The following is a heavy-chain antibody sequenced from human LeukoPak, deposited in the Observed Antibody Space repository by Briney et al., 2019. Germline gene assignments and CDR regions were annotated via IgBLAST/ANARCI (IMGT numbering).Heavy chain of an antibody. CDR1: GYTLTELS. Sequence: ASVKVSCKVSGYTLTELSMHWVRQAPGKGLEWMGGFDPEDGETIYAQKFQGRVTMTEDTSTDTAYMELSSLRSEDTAVYYCASTLGIVVVTPLVDAFDIWGQGTMVTVSS. CDR2: FDPEDGET. V-gene: IGHV1-24*01. CDR3: ASTLGIVVVTPLVDAFDI. D-gene: IGHD3-22*01. J-gene: IGHJ3*02.